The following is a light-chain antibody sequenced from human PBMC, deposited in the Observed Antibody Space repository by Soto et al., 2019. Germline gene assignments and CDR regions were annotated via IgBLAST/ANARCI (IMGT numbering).Light chain of an antibody. Sequence: EIVLTQSPGTLSLSLGEIATLSFSASQSVTYNYLAWSQQKSGQPPRLLIYGASSRATGVPDRFSGSGSGTDFTLTITRLEPEDFAVYYCQQYGSSPLTFGGGTKVDIK. V-gene: IGKV3-20*01. CDR1: QSVTYNY. CDR2: GAS. CDR3: QQYGSSPLT. J-gene: IGKJ4*01.